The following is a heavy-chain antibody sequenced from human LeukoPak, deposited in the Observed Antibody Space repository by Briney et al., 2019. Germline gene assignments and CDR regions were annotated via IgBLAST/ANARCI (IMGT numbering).Heavy chain of an antibody. J-gene: IGHJ4*02. CDR2: ISSNGGST. Sequence: PGGSLRLSCAASGFTFSSYAMHWVRQAPGKGLEYVSAISSNGGSTYYANSVKGRFTISRDNSKNTLYLQMGSLRAEDMAVYYCGGGGRFDYWGQGTLVTVSS. CDR1: GFTFSSYA. CDR3: GGGGRFDY. V-gene: IGHV3-64*01. D-gene: IGHD3-16*01.